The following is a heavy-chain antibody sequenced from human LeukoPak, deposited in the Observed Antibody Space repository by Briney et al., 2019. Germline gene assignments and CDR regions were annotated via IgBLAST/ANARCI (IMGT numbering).Heavy chain of an antibody. CDR3: ARHGGSTLWD. V-gene: IGHV5-10-1*01. CDR2: IDPSDSYT. CDR1: GYSFTSYW. Sequence: GESLRISCKGSGYSFTSYWISWVRQMSGKGLEWMGRIDPSDSYTNYSPSLQGHVTTSADKSITTAFLQWSSLKASDTAMYYCARHGGSTLWDWGQGTLVTVSS. J-gene: IGHJ4*02. D-gene: IGHD6-13*01.